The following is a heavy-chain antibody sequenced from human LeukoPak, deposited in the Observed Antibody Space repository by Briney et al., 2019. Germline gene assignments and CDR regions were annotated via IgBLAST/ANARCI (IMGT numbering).Heavy chain of an antibody. CDR1: GFTFSSYG. CDR3: AKDPYYYDSSGFDY. V-gene: IGHV3-30*02. D-gene: IGHD3-22*01. J-gene: IGHJ4*02. Sequence: PGGSLRLSCAASGFTFSSYGMHWVRQAPGKGLEWVAFIRYDGSNKYYADSVKGRFTISRDNSKNTLYLQMNSLRAEDTAVYYCAKDPYYYDSSGFDYWGQGTLVTVSS. CDR2: IRYDGSNK.